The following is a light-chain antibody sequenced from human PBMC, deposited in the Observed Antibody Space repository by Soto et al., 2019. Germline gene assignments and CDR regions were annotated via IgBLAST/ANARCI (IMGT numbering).Light chain of an antibody. Sequence: EIVLTQSPGTLSLSPGERATLSCRASQTFGSSFLAWYQQKPGQAPRLLIYGASNRATGIPDRFIASGSGTDFTLTISRLEPEDFAVYYCHHYGASPFTFGPGTKVDI. CDR3: HHYGASPFT. CDR1: QTFGSSF. J-gene: IGKJ3*01. V-gene: IGKV3-20*01. CDR2: GAS.